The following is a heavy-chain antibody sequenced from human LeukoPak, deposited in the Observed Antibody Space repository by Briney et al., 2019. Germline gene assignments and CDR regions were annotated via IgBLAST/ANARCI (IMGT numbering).Heavy chain of an antibody. V-gene: IGHV3-23*01. CDR1: GFTFSSYA. CDR2: ISGSGGST. CDR3: AKGAGYSGYDFVLPFDY. J-gene: IGHJ4*02. D-gene: IGHD5-12*01. Sequence: GGSLRLSCAASGFTFSSYAMSWVRQAPGKGLEWVSAISGSGGSTYYADSVKGRFTISGDNSKNTLYLQMNSLRAEDTAVYYCAKGAGYSGYDFVLPFDYWGQGTLVTVSS.